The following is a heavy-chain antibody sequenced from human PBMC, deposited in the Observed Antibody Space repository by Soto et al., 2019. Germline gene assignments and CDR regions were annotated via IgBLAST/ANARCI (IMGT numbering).Heavy chain of an antibody. CDR3: ARHASEYSSSGGYY. Sequence: PSETLSLTCTVSGGSISSSSYYWGWIRQPPGKGLEWIGSIYYSGSTYYNPSLKSRVTISVDTSKNQFSLKLSSVTAADTAVYYCARHASEYSSSGGYYWGQGTLVTVSS. D-gene: IGHD6-6*01. J-gene: IGHJ4*02. CDR2: IYYSGST. CDR1: GGSISSSSYY. V-gene: IGHV4-39*01.